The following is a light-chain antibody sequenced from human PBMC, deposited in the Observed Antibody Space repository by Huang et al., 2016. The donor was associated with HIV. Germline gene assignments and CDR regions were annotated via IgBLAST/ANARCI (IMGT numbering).Light chain of an antibody. CDR1: QSVGRF. CDR3: QQRDNWT. J-gene: IGKJ1*01. V-gene: IGKV3-11*01. CDR2: GAS. Sequence: EIVLTQSPATLSLSPGERATLSCRASQSVGRFLAWYQQKPGQAPRLLIYGASNRATGIPAKFSAGGSGTDFTLTISSLEPEDFAVYYCQQRDNWTFGHGTKVEIK.